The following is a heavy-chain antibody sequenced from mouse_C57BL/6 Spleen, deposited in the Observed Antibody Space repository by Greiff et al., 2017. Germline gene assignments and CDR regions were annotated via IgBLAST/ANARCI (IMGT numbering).Heavy chain of an antibody. CDR2: INPSNGGT. J-gene: IGHJ2*01. D-gene: IGHD1-1*01. CDR3: ARSAITTVVATDFDY. Sequence: VQLQQPGTELVKPGASVKLSCKASGYTFTSYWMHWVKQRPGQGLEWIGNINPSNGGTNYNEKFKSKATLTVDKSSSTAYMQLSSLTSADSAVYYCARSAITTVVATDFDYWGQGTTLTVSS. V-gene: IGHV1-53*01. CDR1: GYTFTSYW.